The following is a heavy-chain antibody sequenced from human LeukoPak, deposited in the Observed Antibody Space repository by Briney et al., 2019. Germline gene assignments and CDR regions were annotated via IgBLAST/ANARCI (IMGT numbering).Heavy chain of an antibody. CDR2: IYHSGST. CDR1: GGSISSSNW. CDR3: AKSGVYYPTYYFDY. J-gene: IGHJ4*02. V-gene: IGHV4-4*02. Sequence: SETLSLTCAVSGGSISSSNWWSWVRQPPGKGLEWIGEIYHSGSTNYNPSLKSRVTMSVDTSKNQFSLKLSSVTAADTAVYYCAKSGVYYPTYYFDYWGQGTLVTVSS. D-gene: IGHD3-10*01.